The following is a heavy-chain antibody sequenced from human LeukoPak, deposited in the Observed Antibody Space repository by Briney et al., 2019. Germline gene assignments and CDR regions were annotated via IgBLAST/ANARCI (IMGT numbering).Heavy chain of an antibody. D-gene: IGHD2-2*01. J-gene: IGHJ4*02. V-gene: IGHV3-30-3*01. Sequence: PGCSLSLSCAASGFRFSSCAIQWVRQAPRKGLERVAVISYYESNKYSAASVKSRFTISRDNAKITLYVQMNSLRAEDTAVYYCASDIGVVPAGMTVYDYWGQGTLVTVSS. CDR1: GFRFSSCA. CDR2: ISYYESNK. CDR3: ASDIGVVPAGMTVYDY.